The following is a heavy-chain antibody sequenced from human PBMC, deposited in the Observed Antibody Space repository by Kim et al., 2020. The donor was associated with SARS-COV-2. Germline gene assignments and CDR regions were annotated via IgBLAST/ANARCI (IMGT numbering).Heavy chain of an antibody. V-gene: IGHV4-39*01. D-gene: IGHD3-10*01. Sequence: SETLSLTCTVSGGSISSSSDYWGWIRQPPGKGLEWIGSVYYSGSAYYNPSLQSRVTISVDPSKNQFSLKLSSVTAVDTAVYYCARQYYYASGSHYCDPWGQGTLVTVSS. CDR3: ARQYYYASGSHYCDP. CDR2: VYYSGSA. CDR1: GGSISSSSDY. J-gene: IGHJ5*02.